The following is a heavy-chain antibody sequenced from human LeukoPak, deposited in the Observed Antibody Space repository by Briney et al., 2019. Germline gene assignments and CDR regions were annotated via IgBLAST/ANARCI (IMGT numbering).Heavy chain of an antibody. D-gene: IGHD2-15*01. CDR3: ARDSPLHDAFDI. V-gene: IGHV3-21*01. J-gene: IGHJ3*02. Sequence: GGSLRLSCAASGFTFSGYSMNWVRQAPGKGLEWVSSISSSSSYIYYADSVKGRFTISRDNAKNSLYLQMNSLRAEDTAVYYCARDSPLHDAFDIWGQGTMVTVSS. CDR2: ISSSSSYI. CDR1: GFTFSGYS.